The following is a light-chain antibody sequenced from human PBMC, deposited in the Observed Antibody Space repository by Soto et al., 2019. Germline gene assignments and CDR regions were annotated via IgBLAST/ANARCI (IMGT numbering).Light chain of an antibody. V-gene: IGKV3-11*01. Sequence: EIVLTQSPATLSLSPGERATLSCRASQSVSSYLAWYQQKPGQAPRLLIYDASNRATGIPARFSGSGSGTDLTLTISSLEPEVFAVYYCQQRSNWPPWTFGQGTKVEIK. CDR2: DAS. CDR1: QSVSSY. J-gene: IGKJ1*01. CDR3: QQRSNWPPWT.